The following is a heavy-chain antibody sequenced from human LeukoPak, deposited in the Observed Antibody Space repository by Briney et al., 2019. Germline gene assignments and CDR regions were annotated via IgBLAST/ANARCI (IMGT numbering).Heavy chain of an antibody. Sequence: PGGSLRLSCAASGFTVGSNYMSWVHQAPGKGLEWVSVIYSDGRTYYADSVKGRFTISRDNSKNTLYLQMNSLRAEDTAVYYCARSIATPGTHPYYFDYWGQGTLVTVSS. CDR1: GFTVGSNY. J-gene: IGHJ4*02. D-gene: IGHD6-13*01. CDR3: ARSIATPGTHPYYFDY. V-gene: IGHV3-53*01. CDR2: IYSDGRT.